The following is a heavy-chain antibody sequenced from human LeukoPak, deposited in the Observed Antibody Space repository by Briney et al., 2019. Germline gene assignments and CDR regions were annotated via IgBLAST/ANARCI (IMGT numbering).Heavy chain of an antibody. CDR1: GFTFSGYW. Sequence: QPGGSLRLSCAASGFTFSGYWMHRVRQAPGKGLVWVSRINSDGSSTSYADSVKGRFTISRDSAKNTLYLQMNSLRAEDTAVYYCVRDGYSYGFMLAFDIWGLGTRVTVSS. V-gene: IGHV3-74*01. J-gene: IGHJ3*02. CDR3: VRDGYSYGFMLAFDI. D-gene: IGHD5-18*01. CDR2: INSDGSST.